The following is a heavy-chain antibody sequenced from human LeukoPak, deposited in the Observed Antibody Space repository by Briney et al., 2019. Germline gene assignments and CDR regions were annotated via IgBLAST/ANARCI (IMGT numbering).Heavy chain of an antibody. J-gene: IGHJ4*02. CDR3: VKGAVAVNQKPVGY. D-gene: IGHD6-19*01. CDR1: GFTFSSYD. Sequence: GGSLRLSCAASGFTFSSYDMSWLRQAQGKGLECVSNINGGGGNKYYADSVKGRFTISRDNSKNSLYLQMNSLRAADAAFYYGVKGAVAVNQKPVGYWGQGTLVTVSS. CDR2: INGGGGNK. V-gene: IGHV3-23*01.